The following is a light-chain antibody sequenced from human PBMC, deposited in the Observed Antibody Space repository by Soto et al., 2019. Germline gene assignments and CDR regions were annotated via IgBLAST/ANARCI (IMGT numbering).Light chain of an antibody. Sequence: DIQMTQSPSTLSASVGDRVTITCPASQSISSWLAWYQQKPGKGPKLLMFDASSLERGVPSRFSGSRSGTEFTLTISSXQPDDFATYFCQQYDTYPLTFGGGTKVDIK. J-gene: IGKJ4*01. V-gene: IGKV1-5*01. CDR3: QQYDTYPLT. CDR2: DAS. CDR1: QSISSW.